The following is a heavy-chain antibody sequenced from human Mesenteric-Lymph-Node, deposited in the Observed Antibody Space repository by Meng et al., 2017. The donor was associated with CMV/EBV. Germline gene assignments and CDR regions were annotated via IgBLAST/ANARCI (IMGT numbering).Heavy chain of an antibody. CDR1: GGTFSSFA. CDR3: ARDLRGSGRLDHYYGMDV. Sequence: SVKVSCKVSGGTFSSFAISWVRQAPGQGLEWMGAIIPIFGTAKYAQKFQGRVTITTDESTSTAYMELSSLRSEDTAVYSCARDLRGSGRLDHYYGMDVWGQGTTVTV. CDR2: IIPIFGTA. V-gene: IGHV1-69*05. D-gene: IGHD3-16*02. J-gene: IGHJ6*02.